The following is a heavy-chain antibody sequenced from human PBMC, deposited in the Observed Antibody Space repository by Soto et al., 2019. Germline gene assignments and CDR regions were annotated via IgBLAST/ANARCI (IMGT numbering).Heavy chain of an antibody. D-gene: IGHD5-12*01. CDR1: GFTFSDYY. V-gene: IGHV3-11*01. CDR3: ARVGQIVATIRRPYYYGMDV. CDR2: ISSSGSTI. Sequence: QVQLVESGGGLVKPGGSLRLSCAASGFTFSDYYMSWIRQAPGKGLEWVSYISSSGSTIYYADSVKGRFTISRDNAKNSLYLQMNSLRAEDTAVYYCARVGQIVATIRRPYYYGMDVWGQGTTVTVSS. J-gene: IGHJ6*02.